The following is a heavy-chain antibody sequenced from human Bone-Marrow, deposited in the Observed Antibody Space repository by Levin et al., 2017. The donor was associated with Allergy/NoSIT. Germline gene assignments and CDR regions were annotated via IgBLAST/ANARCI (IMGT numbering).Heavy chain of an antibody. J-gene: IGHJ4*02. CDR2: INPNSGGT. CDR3: ARATRNYDSSGYHAPFDY. D-gene: IGHD3-22*01. Sequence: GESLKISCKASGYTFTGYYMHWVRQAPGQGLEWMGWINPNSGGTNYAQKFQGRVTMTRDTSISTAYMELSRLRSDDTAVYYCARATRNYDSSGYHAPFDYWGQGTLVTVSS. CDR1: GYTFTGYY. V-gene: IGHV1-2*02.